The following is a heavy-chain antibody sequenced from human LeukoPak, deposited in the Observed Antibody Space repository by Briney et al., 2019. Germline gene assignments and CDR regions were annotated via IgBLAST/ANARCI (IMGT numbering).Heavy chain of an antibody. Sequence: SQTLSLTCTVSGGSISSYYWSWIRQPPGKGLEWIAYISDIGSINYNPSLKSRVTISLETSKNQFSLKLSSVTAADTAVYYCAGHHPRNTVDFWGQGTLVTVSS. J-gene: IGHJ4*02. CDR1: GGSISSYY. CDR3: AGHHPRNTVDF. V-gene: IGHV4-59*08. CDR2: ISDIGSI. D-gene: IGHD2/OR15-2a*01.